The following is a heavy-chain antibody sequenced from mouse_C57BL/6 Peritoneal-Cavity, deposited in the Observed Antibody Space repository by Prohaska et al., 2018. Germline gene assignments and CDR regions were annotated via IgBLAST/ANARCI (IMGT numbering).Heavy chain of an antibody. Sequence: EVQLVESGGGLVKPGGSLKLSCAASGFTFSDYGMHWVRESPEKGLEWVAYISSCSSTSYYADTVKGRFTISRDNAKNTLVLQMTSLRSEDTAMYYCARVHGSAWFAYWGQGTLVTVSA. J-gene: IGHJ3*01. CDR1: GFTFSDYG. CDR3: ARVHGSAWFAY. V-gene: IGHV5-17*01. CDR2: ISSCSSTS. D-gene: IGHD2-2*01.